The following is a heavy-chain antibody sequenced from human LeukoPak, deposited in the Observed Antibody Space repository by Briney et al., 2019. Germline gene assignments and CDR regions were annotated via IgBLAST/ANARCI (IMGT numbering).Heavy chain of an antibody. CDR1: GYTFTSYD. J-gene: IGHJ5*02. V-gene: IGHV1-8*01. CDR2: MNPNSGNT. D-gene: IGHD6-6*01. CDR3: ARGSLAAREARGGWFDP. Sequence: GASVKVSCKASGYTFTSYDINWVRQATGQGLEWMGWMNPNSGNTGYAQKFQGRVTKTRNTSISTAYMELSSLRSEDTAVYYCARGSLAAREARGGWFDPWGQGTLVTVSS.